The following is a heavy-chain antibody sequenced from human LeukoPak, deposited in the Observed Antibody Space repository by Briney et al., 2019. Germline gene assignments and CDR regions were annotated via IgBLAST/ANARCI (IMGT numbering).Heavy chain of an antibody. Sequence: GASVKVSCKVSGYTLTELSMHWVRQAPGKGREWMGGFDPEDGETIYAQKFQGRVTMTEDTSTDTAYMELSSLRSEDTAVYYRATGSLLSGYSSSWSRDYWGQGTLVTVSS. CDR1: GYTLTELS. D-gene: IGHD6-13*01. CDR2: FDPEDGET. J-gene: IGHJ4*02. V-gene: IGHV1-24*01. CDR3: ATGSLLSGYSSSWSRDY.